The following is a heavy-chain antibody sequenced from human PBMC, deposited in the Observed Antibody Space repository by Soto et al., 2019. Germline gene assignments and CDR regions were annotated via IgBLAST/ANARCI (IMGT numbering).Heavy chain of an antibody. CDR3: ARGVLRYFDWLEGRWFDP. V-gene: IGHV1-46*01. J-gene: IGHJ5*02. CDR2: INPSGGST. D-gene: IGHD3-9*01. CDR1: GYTFTSYY. Sequence: ASVKVSCKASGYTFTSYYMHWVRQAPGQGLEWMGIINPSGGSTSYAQKFQGRVTMTRDTSTSTVYMELSSLRSEDTAVYYCARGVLRYFDWLEGRWFDPWGQGTLVTVSS.